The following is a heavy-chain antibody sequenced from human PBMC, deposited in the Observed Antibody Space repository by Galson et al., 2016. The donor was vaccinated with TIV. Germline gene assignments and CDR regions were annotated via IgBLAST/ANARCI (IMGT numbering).Heavy chain of an antibody. CDR1: GDSVSSNSAA. V-gene: IGHV6-1*01. D-gene: IGHD3-10*01. Sequence: CAISGDSVSSNSAAWNWIRQSPSRGLEWRGRTYCRSRCYYDYAVSVKSRVTIESDTSKNQFSLQLNSVTSEDTAVYYCARAAGRNGAACHATCESFDFWGQGTKVTVSS. CDR3: ARAAGRNGAACHATCESFDF. CDR2: TYCRSRCYY. J-gene: IGHJ3*01.